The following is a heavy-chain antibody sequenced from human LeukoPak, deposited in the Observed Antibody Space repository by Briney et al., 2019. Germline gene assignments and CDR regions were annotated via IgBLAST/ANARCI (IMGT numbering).Heavy chain of an antibody. J-gene: IGHJ5*02. CDR3: ARAFDSSSNWFDP. D-gene: IGHD3-22*01. V-gene: IGHV4-38-2*02. Sequence: PSETLSLTCTVSGYSISSGYYWGWIRQPPGKRLEWIGSIYHSGSTYYNPSLKSRVTISVDTSKNQFSLKLSSVTAADTAVYYCARAFDSSSNWFDPWGQGTLVTVSS. CDR2: IYHSGST. CDR1: GYSISSGYY.